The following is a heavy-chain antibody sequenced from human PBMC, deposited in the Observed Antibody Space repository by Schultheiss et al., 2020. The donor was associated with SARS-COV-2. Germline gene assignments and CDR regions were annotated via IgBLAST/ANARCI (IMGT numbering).Heavy chain of an antibody. V-gene: IGHV2-26*01. Sequence: SGPTLVKPTETLTLTCTVSGFSLSNARMGVRWIRQPPGKALEWLAHIFSDDEKSYSTSLRSRLTISKDPSKSQVVLAMTNIDPVDTATYFCARVTRPDTAVSGFDYWGQGTLGTVSS. D-gene: IGHD5-18*01. CDR3: ARVTRPDTAVSGFDY. J-gene: IGHJ4*02. CDR1: GFSLSNARMG. CDR2: IFSDDEK.